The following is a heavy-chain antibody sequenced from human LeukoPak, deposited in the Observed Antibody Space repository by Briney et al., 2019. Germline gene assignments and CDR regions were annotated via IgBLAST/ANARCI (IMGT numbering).Heavy chain of an antibody. Sequence: PGGSLRLSCAASGFSFRNYGMHWVRQATGKGLEWVSFIWSDGNNRFYADSVKGRFTISRDNSKNMLFLQMDTLRAEDTALYYCAKDPGASVSGFHMDVWGKGTTVIVPS. D-gene: IGHD2-8*02. CDR1: GFSFRNYG. CDR3: AKDPGASVSGFHMDV. V-gene: IGHV3-30*02. CDR2: IWSDGNNR. J-gene: IGHJ6*03.